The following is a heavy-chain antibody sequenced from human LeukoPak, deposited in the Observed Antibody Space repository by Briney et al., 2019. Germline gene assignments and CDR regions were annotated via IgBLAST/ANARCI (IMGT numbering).Heavy chain of an antibody. Sequence: SETLSLTCAVYGGSFSGYYWSWIRQPPGKGLEWIGEINHSGSTNYNPSLKSRVTISVDTSKNQFSLKLSSATAADTAVYYCARLGSIAAWGDPNWFDPWGQGTLVTVSS. J-gene: IGHJ5*02. D-gene: IGHD6-6*01. CDR3: ARLGSIAAWGDPNWFDP. CDR1: GGSFSGYY. CDR2: INHSGST. V-gene: IGHV4-34*01.